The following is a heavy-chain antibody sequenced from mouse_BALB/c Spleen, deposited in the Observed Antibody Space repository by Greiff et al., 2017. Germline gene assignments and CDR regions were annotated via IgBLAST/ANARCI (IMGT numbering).Heavy chain of an antibody. CDR1: GFSLTSYD. V-gene: IGHV2-9-2*01. Sequence: VKLMESGPGLVAPSQSLSITCTVSGFSLTSYDISWIRQPPGKGLEWLGVIWTGGGTNYNSAFMSRLSISKDNSKSQVFLKMNSLQTDDTAIYYCVRVLYGYEFAYWGQGTLVTVSA. CDR3: VRVLYGYEFAY. CDR2: IWTGGGT. J-gene: IGHJ3*01. D-gene: IGHD2-2*01.